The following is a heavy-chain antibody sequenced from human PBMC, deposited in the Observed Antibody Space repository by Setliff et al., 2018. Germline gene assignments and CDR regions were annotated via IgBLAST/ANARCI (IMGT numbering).Heavy chain of an antibody. CDR2: IIPIFGTA. CDR3: AISTIFGVVSPTPDAFDI. Sequence: SVKVSCKAYGYTFTGYYMHWVRQAPGQGLEWMGWIIPIFGTANYAQKFQGRVTITADKSTSTAYMELSRLRSEDTAVYYCAISTIFGVVSPTPDAFDIWGQGTMVTVSS. CDR1: GYTFTGYY. D-gene: IGHD3-3*01. J-gene: IGHJ3*02. V-gene: IGHV1-69*06.